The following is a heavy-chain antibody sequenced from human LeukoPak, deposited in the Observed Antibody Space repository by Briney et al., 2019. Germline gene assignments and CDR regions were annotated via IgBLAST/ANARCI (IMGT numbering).Heavy chain of an antibody. CDR3: VKDLYGDYGGVDY. Sequence: PGGSLRLSSSPPGFFFSTNAMHWAPQAPGKGLEFVSGISSDGGSTYYADSLKGRFTITRDTSKNTLYLQMSSLRAEDTAVYYCVKDLYGDYGGVDYWGQGTLVTVSS. D-gene: IGHD4-17*01. CDR2: ISSDGGST. V-gene: IGHV3-64D*09. CDR1: GFFFSTNA. J-gene: IGHJ4*02.